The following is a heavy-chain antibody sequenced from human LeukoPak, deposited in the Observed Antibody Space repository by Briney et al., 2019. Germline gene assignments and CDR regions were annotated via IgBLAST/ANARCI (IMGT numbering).Heavy chain of an antibody. D-gene: IGHD2-21*01. Sequence: GASVKVSCKASGYTFATYAVTWGRQAPGQGLEWMGWISAYNGNTNYAQKLQGRVTMTTDTSTSTAYMELRSLRSDDAAVYYCARGILVVGYWGQGTLVTVSS. V-gene: IGHV1-18*01. CDR3: ARGILVVGY. J-gene: IGHJ4*02. CDR1: GYTFATYA. CDR2: ISAYNGNT.